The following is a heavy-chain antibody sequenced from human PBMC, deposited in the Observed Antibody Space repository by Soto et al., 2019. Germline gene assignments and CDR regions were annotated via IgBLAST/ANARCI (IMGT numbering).Heavy chain of an antibody. CDR1: GGSISSYY. CDR3: ARDSIGYCSGGSCYEGTEDWFDP. J-gene: IGHJ5*02. V-gene: IGHV4-59*01. CDR2: IYYSGST. D-gene: IGHD2-15*01. Sequence: SETLSLTCTVSGGSISSYYWSWIRQPPGKGLEWIGYIYYSGSTNYNPSLKSRVTISVDTSKNQFSLKLSSVTAADTAVYYCARDSIGYCSGGSCYEGTEDWFDPWGQGTLVTVSS.